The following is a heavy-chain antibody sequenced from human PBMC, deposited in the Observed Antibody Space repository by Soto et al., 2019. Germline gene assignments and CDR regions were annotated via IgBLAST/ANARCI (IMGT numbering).Heavy chain of an antibody. Sequence: QVQLQESGPGLVKPSQTLSLTCTVSGGSISSGGYYWSWIRQHPGKGLEWIGYIYYSGSTYYNPSLKTRVTISVDKSKNQFSLKLSSVTAADTAVYYCARNPTTVVTGGGYDAFDIWGQGTMVTVSS. J-gene: IGHJ3*02. D-gene: IGHD4-17*01. V-gene: IGHV4-31*03. CDR1: GGSISSGGYY. CDR2: IYYSGST. CDR3: ARNPTTVVTGGGYDAFDI.